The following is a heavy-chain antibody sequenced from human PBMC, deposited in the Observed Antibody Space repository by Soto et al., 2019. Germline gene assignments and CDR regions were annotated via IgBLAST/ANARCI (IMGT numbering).Heavy chain of an antibody. Sequence: QVQLVESGGGVVQSGRSLRLSCAASGFTFSSYGMHWVRQAPGKGLEWVAVISYDGSNKYYADSVKGRFTISRDNSKNTLYLQMNSLRAEDTAVYYCAKDGDSPNYFDYWGQGTLVTDSS. CDR3: AKDGDSPNYFDY. CDR2: ISYDGSNK. J-gene: IGHJ4*02. CDR1: GFTFSSYG. D-gene: IGHD7-27*01. V-gene: IGHV3-30*18.